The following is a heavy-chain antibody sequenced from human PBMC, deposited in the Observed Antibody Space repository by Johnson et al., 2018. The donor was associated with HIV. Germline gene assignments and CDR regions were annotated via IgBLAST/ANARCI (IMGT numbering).Heavy chain of an antibody. Sequence: EVQLVESGGGLVQPGGSLRLSCAASGFTFSSYAMSWVRQAPGKGLEWVPGISGSGGSTSYADSVKGRFTISRDNSKNTLYLQMNSLRAEDMAVYYCARGLTGEQVDIWGQGTMVTVSS. V-gene: IGHV3-23*04. CDR3: ARGLTGEQVDI. CDR1: GFTFSSYA. D-gene: IGHD3-16*01. J-gene: IGHJ3*02. CDR2: ISGSGGST.